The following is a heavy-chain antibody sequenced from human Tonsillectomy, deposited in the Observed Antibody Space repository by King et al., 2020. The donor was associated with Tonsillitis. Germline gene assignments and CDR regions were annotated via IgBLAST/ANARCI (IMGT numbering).Heavy chain of an antibody. J-gene: IGHJ4*02. D-gene: IGHD3-16*01. CDR2: ISLISVII. CDR1: GFTFDYYA. V-gene: IGHV3-9*01. Sequence: VQRVESGGGLVQPGRSLILSFSASGFTFDYYALHWGRQAPGKVLEWGSGISLISVIIGYADSVKGRFTISRYNAKKSLYLQINSRRAEDTSLYYCAKTSAKHCDPKLGCPLNFDYWGQGTLVTVSS. CDR3: AKTSAKHCDPKLGCPLNFDY.